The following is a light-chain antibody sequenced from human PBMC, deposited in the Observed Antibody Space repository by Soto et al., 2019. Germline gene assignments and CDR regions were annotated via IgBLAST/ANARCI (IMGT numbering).Light chain of an antibody. Sequence: ELVLTQSPGTMSLSPGERATLSCRASQSVSSSYLAWYQQKPGQAPRLLIYGASSRATGIPDRFSGSGSVTDFTLTISRLEPEDFVGYYCHQYGSSPRLTFGGGTKVEIK. CDR3: HQYGSSPRLT. J-gene: IGKJ4*01. V-gene: IGKV3-20*01. CDR1: QSVSSSY. CDR2: GAS.